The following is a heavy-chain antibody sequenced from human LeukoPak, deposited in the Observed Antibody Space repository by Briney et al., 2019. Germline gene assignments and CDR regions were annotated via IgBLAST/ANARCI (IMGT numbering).Heavy chain of an antibody. CDR1: GFTFRSYD. V-gene: IGHV3-30*02. Sequence: GGSLRLSCAASGFTFRSYDMHWVRQAPGKGLEWVAFIRYDGSDKYYADSVKGRFTISRDNSNSTLFLQMNSLRAEDTAVYYSAKRGGSFIGYFDYWGQGTLVTVSS. CDR2: IRYDGSDK. D-gene: IGHD1-26*01. CDR3: AKRGGSFIGYFDY. J-gene: IGHJ4*02.